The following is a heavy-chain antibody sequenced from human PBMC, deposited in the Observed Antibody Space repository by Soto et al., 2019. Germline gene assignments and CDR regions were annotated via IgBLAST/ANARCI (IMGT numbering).Heavy chain of an antibody. CDR1: GFTFSSYA. D-gene: IGHD2-21*02. J-gene: IGHJ3*02. CDR3: AKDLFMWPRPCGGDCYDAFDI. Sequence: GGSLRLSCAASGFTFSSYAMSWVRQAPGKGLEWVSAISGSGGSTYYADSVKGRFTISRDNSKNTLYLQMNSLRAEDKAVYYCAKDLFMWPRPCGGDCYDAFDIWGQGTMVTVSS. V-gene: IGHV3-23*01. CDR2: ISGSGGST.